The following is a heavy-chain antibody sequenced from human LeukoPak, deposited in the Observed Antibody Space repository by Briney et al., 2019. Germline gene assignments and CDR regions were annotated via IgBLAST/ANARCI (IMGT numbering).Heavy chain of an antibody. V-gene: IGHV3-21*01. Sequence: PGRSLRLSCAASGFTFNSYTMYWVRQAPGKGLEWVSSISSSSSYMFYADSVKGRFSISRDNAKNSLYLQMNSVRAEDTAVYYCVRDSGSSYGYYFLHWGQGTLVTVSS. CDR1: GFTFNSYT. D-gene: IGHD1-26*01. CDR2: ISSSSSYM. J-gene: IGHJ1*01. CDR3: VRDSGSSYGYYFLH.